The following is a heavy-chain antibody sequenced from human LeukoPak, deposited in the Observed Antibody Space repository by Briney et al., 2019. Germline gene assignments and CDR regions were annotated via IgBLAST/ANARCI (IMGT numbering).Heavy chain of an antibody. CDR1: GGSISSSSYY. Sequence: SETLSLTCTVSGGSISSSSYYWSWIRQPAGKGLEWIGRICTSGSTNYNPSLKSRVTISVDTSKNQFSLKLSSVTAADTAVYYCARSDMVRGVLSKKFDYWGQGTLVTVSS. CDR3: ARSDMVRGVLSKKFDY. J-gene: IGHJ4*02. CDR2: ICTSGST. D-gene: IGHD3-10*01. V-gene: IGHV4-61*02.